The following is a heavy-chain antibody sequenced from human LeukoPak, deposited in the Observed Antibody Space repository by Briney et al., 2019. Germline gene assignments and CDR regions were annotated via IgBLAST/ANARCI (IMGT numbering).Heavy chain of an antibody. CDR2: INHSGST. CDR1: GGSFSGYY. CDR3: ARATVTTGGRWFDP. Sequence: SETLSPTCAVYGGSFSGYYWSWIRQPPGKGLEWIGEINHSGSTNYNPSLKSRVTISVDTSKNQFSLKLSSVTAADTAVYYCARATVTTGGRWFDPWGQGTLVTVSS. V-gene: IGHV4-34*01. J-gene: IGHJ5*02. D-gene: IGHD4-17*01.